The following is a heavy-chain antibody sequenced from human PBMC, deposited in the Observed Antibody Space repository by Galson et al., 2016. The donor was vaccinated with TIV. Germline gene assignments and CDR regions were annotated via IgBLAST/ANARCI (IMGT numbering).Heavy chain of an antibody. D-gene: IGHD3-22*01. CDR1: GFSLSTSGMC. CDR2: IDWDDDI. CDR3: ARTSYYYDSSGYYEGILYFDY. V-gene: IGHV2-70*11. J-gene: IGHJ4*02. Sequence: PALVKPTQTLTLACSFSGFSLSTSGMCVSWIRQPPGKALEWLARIDWDDDIYYSPFMKTRLTISKETSKNQVVLTMTNLDPVDTATYYCARTSYYYDSSGYYEGILYFDYWGQGSRVTVSS.